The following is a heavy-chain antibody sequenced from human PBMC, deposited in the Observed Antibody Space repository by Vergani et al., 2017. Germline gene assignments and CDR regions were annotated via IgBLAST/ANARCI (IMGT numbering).Heavy chain of an antibody. J-gene: IGHJ5*02. CDR2: IYYSGST. CDR1: GGSISSSSYY. Sequence: QLQLQESGPGLVKPSETLSLTCTVSGGSISSSSYYWGWIRQPPGKGLEWIGSIYYSGSTYYNPSLKSRVTISVDTSKNQFSLKLSSVTAADTAVYYCARLVTGSPSLYGSGSYVGDWFDPWGQGTLVTFSS. V-gene: IGHV4-39*01. D-gene: IGHD3-10*01. CDR3: ARLVTGSPSLYGSGSYVGDWFDP.